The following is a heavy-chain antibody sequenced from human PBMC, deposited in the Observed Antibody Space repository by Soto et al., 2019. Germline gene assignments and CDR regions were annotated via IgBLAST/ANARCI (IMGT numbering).Heavy chain of an antibody. V-gene: IGHV3-23*01. D-gene: IGHD6-19*01. CDR2: ISSSGDTT. Sequence: PVGSLRLSCAASGFTFSSYAMSWVRQAPGKGLEWVSAISSSGDTTHYADSVKGRFIISRDNSKNTLYLQMNSLRAEDTAVYYCAKPGYLEQWLVRGYFDYWGQGTMVTVSS. CDR3: AKPGYLEQWLVRGYFDY. J-gene: IGHJ4*02. CDR1: GFTFSSYA.